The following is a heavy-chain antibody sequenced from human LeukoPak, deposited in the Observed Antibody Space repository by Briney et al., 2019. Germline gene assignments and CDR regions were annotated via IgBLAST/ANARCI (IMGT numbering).Heavy chain of an antibody. CDR1: GFTFTNAW. V-gene: IGHV3-15*01. J-gene: IGHJ1*01. Sequence: GGSLRLSCAASGFTFTNAWMSWVRQAPGKGLEWVGRIKSKAGGRTTDCAAPVKGRFTISGDDSKNTLYLQMNNLKTEDTAVYYCTTGFPNYGDYRGYFQHWGQGTLVTVAS. CDR3: TTGFPNYGDYRGYFQH. D-gene: IGHD4-17*01. CDR2: IKSKAGGRTT.